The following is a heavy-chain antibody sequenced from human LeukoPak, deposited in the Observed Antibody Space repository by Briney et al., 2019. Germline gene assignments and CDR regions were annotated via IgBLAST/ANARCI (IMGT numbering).Heavy chain of an antibody. Sequence: ASVTVSCKASGYTFTSYGISWVRQAPGQGLEWMGWISAYNGNTNYAQKLQGRVTMTTDTSTSTAYMELRSLRSDDTAVYYCARTVSSGWLGGDALDIWGQGTMVTVSS. V-gene: IGHV1-18*01. J-gene: IGHJ3*02. D-gene: IGHD6-19*01. CDR2: ISAYNGNT. CDR1: GYTFTSYG. CDR3: ARTVSSGWLGGDALDI.